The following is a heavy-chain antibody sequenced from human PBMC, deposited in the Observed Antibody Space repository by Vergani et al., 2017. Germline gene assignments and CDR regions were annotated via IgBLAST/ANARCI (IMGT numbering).Heavy chain of an antibody. J-gene: IGHJ4*02. CDR1: GFSLSSDGVG. CDR3: AHSRNWSYFFDF. CDR2: VYWNGDK. V-gene: IGHV2-5*01. D-gene: IGHD1-1*01. Sequence: QITLKESGRTLVKPTQTLTLTCSFSGFSLSSDGVGVAWIRQPPGKAPEWLAIVYWNGDKRYNPALKSRLTITKATSKNQVFLTLTNMDPVDTATYYCAHSRNWSYFFDFWGQGTLVPVSS.